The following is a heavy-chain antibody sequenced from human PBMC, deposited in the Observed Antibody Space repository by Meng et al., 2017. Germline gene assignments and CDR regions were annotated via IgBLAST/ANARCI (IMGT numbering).Heavy chain of an antibody. CDR2: INAYNGYT. CDR3: ATRGNPYLDC. J-gene: IGHJ4*02. V-gene: IGHV1-18*01. Sequence: QGQLVQSGAGVKKPGASVKVSCNASAHTLSSDGFAWVWQAPGQGLEWMGWINAYNGYTDYAQKFLGRVTLTTDTSTNTGYMELRSLTSDDTAVYYCATRGNPYLDCWGQGTLVTVSS. CDR1: AHTLSSDG.